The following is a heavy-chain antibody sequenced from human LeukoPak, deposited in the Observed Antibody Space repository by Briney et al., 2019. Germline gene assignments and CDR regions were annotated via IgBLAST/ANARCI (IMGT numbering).Heavy chain of an antibody. CDR1: GFTFSSYE. J-gene: IGHJ4*02. D-gene: IGHD3-3*01. CDR2: ISSSGSTI. Sequence: GGSLRLSCAASGFTFSSYEMNWVRQAPGKGLEWVSYISSSGSTIYYADSVKGRFTISRDNAKNSLYLQMNSLRAEDTAVYYCARRSLYDFWSGRKGGFDYWGQGTLVTVSS. CDR3: ARRSLYDFWSGRKGGFDY. V-gene: IGHV3-48*03.